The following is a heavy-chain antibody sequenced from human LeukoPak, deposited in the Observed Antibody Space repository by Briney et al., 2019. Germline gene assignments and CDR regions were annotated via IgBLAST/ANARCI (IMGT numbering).Heavy chain of an antibody. CDR2: ISGDGGST. J-gene: IGHJ6*02. D-gene: IGHD6-19*01. CDR1: GFTFDDYA. Sequence: GGSLRLSCAASGFTFDDYAMHWVRQAPGKGLEWVSLISGDGGSTYYADSVKGRFTISRDNSKNSLYLQMNSLRTEDTALYYCAKVGVPGYSSGWSEDYYYYGMDVWGQGATVTVSS. V-gene: IGHV3-43*02. CDR3: AKVGVPGYSSGWSEDYYYYGMDV.